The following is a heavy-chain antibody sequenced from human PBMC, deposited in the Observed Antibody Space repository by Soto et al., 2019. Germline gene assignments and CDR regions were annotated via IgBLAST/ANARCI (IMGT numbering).Heavy chain of an antibody. D-gene: IGHD3-22*01. CDR2: IIPIFGTA. J-gene: IGHJ6*02. CDR3: ARAEDDSSGYYAFYYYYYGMDV. CDR1: GGTFSSYA. V-gene: IGHV1-69*13. Sequence: ASVKVSCKASGGTFSSYAISWVRQAPGQGLEWMGGIIPIFGTANYAQKFQGRVTITADESTSTAYMELSSLRSEDTAVYYCARAEDDSSGYYAFYYYYYGMDVWGQGTTVTVSS.